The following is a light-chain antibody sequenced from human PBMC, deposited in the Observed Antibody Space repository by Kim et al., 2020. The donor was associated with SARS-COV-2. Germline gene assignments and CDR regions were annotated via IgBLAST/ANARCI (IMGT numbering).Light chain of an antibody. V-gene: IGKV1-8*01. J-gene: IGKJ5*01. Sequence: AIRITQSPSSLSASTGDRVTITCRASQGISSYLAWYQQKPGKAPKLLIYAASTLQSGVPSRFSGSGSGTDFTLTISCLQSEDFATYYCPQYYSYPPITFGQGTRLEIK. CDR2: AAS. CDR1: QGISSY. CDR3: PQYYSYPPIT.